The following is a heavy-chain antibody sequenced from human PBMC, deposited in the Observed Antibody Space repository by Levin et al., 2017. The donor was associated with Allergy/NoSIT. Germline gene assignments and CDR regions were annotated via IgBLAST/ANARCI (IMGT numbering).Heavy chain of an antibody. CDR2: IYYSGST. CDR1: GGSISSSSYY. CDR3: ARHYYGSGSVYYYYYYMDV. Sequence: PSETLSLTCTVSGGSISSSSYYWGWIRQPPGKGLEWIGSIYYSGSTYYNPSLKSRVTISVDTSKNQFSLKLSSVTAADTAVYYCARHYYGSGSVYYYYYYMDVWGKGTTVTVSS. V-gene: IGHV4-39*01. D-gene: IGHD3-10*01. J-gene: IGHJ6*03.